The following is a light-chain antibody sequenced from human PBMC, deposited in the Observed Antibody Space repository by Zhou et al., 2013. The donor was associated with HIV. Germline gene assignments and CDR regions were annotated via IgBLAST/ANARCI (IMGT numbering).Light chain of an antibody. CDR2: DAS. CDR3: QQALHVSRTT. Sequence: DIQMTQSPSSVSASVGDRVTITCRASQDIAGWLAWYQQNPGTAPRLLIFDASGLQGGSHQGSPAVGLGQITLSPSAVCSLKYFATYYCQQALHVSRTTFGQGTKLET. CDR1: QDIAGW. J-gene: IGKJ2*01. V-gene: IGKV1-12*01.